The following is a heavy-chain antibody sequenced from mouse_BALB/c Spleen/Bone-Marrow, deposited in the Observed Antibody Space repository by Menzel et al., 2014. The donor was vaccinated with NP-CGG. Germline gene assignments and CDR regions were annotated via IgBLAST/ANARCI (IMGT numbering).Heavy chain of an antibody. CDR1: GYTFTGYW. D-gene: IGHD2-3*01. V-gene: IGHV1-69*02. J-gene: IGHJ2*01. CDR2: IYPSDNYT. Sequence: VQLQQSGAELVRPGASVKLSCKTSGYTFTGYWINWVKQRPGQGLEWIGNIYPSDNYTNYNQKFKDKATLTVDISSTTAYMQLSSPTSEDSAVYYCTRTYEYFDYWGQGTTLTVSS. CDR3: TRTYEYFDY.